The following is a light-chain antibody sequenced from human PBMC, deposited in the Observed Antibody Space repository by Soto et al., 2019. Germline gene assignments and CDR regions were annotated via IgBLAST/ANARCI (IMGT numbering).Light chain of an antibody. Sequence: DIQMTQSPSSLSASVGDRVTITCRASQGISNYLAWFQQKPGKAPKSLIYAAFTLQGGVPPKFRGSGSGTDFTLTISSLQPEDFATFYCQQYNSYPQGAITFGQGTRLEIK. CDR1: QGISNY. CDR2: AAF. V-gene: IGKV1-16*02. J-gene: IGKJ5*01. CDR3: QQYNSYPQGAIT.